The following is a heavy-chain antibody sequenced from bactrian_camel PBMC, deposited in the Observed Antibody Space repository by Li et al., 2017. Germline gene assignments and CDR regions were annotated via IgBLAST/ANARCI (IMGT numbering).Heavy chain of an antibody. CDR2: IDSDGSTT. CDR3: AYDAWTRTCEADYTDYDLSVGY. V-gene: IGHV3S6*01. J-gene: IGHJ6*01. Sequence: HVQLVESGGGSVQAGGSLRLSCASSISTYSPYCMAWFRQGPGKGREEVARIDSDGSTTYADSVKGRFTISLDNAKNTLYLQMNSLKPEDTAMYYCAYDAWTRTCEADYTDYDLSVGYWGQGTQVTVS. CDR1: ISTYSPYC. D-gene: IGHD4*01.